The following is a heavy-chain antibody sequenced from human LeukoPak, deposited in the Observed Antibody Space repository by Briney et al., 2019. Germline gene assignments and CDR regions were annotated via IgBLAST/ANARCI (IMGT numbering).Heavy chain of an antibody. D-gene: IGHD3-22*01. V-gene: IGHV3-74*01. CDR2: IKSDGSDT. CDR1: GFAFNIYW. J-gene: IGHJ4*02. Sequence: GGSLRLSCAASGFAFNIYWMHWVRQAPGKGLVWVSRIKSDGSDTTYTDSVKGRFTISRDNAKNTLYLQMNSLSAEDTAMYFCARDRGYTFDYWGQGTLVTVSS. CDR3: ARDRGYTFDY.